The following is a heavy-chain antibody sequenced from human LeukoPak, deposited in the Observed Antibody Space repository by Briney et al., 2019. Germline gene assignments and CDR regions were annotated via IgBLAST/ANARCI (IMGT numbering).Heavy chain of an antibody. V-gene: IGHV4-59*08. D-gene: IGHD1-26*01. CDR2: IYYSGST. CDR3: ARQGSGSHKD. J-gene: IGHJ4*02. CDR1: GGSISSYY. Sequence: SETLSLTCTVSGGSISSYYWSWIRQPPGKGLEWIGYIYYSGSTNYNPSLKSRVTISVDTSKNQFSLKVSSVTAADTAVYYCARQGSGSHKDWGQGTLVTVSS.